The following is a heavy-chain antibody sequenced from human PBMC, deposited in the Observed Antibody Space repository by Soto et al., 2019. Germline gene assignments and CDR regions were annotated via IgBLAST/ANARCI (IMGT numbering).Heavy chain of an antibody. J-gene: IGHJ4*02. CDR1: GGTFSSYA. CDR2: VIPIFGTA. V-gene: IGHV1-69*13. Sequence: GASVKVSCKASGGTFSSYAISWVRQAPGQGLEWMGGVIPIFGTANYAQKFQGRVTITADESTSTAYMELSSLRSEDTAVSYCAGGGTKCYYDQSGGFGNWGQEPLVT. D-gene: IGHD3-22*01. CDR3: AGGGTKCYYDQSGGFGN.